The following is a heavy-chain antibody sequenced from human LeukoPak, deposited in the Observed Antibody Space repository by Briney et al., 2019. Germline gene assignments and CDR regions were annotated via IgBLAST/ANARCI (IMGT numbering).Heavy chain of an antibody. V-gene: IGHV3-48*04. Sequence: GGSLRLSCVASGFTLSGHSMNWVRQSPGKGLERVSYISSSGTIEFYADSVKGRFAISRENGKNALYLQMNSLRAEDTAVYYCARDSGRYCTLDSCYTDFDYWGRGTLVSVSS. CDR1: GFTLSGHS. J-gene: IGHJ4*01. CDR2: ISSSGTIE. CDR3: ARDSGRYCTLDSCYTDFDY. D-gene: IGHD2-2*02.